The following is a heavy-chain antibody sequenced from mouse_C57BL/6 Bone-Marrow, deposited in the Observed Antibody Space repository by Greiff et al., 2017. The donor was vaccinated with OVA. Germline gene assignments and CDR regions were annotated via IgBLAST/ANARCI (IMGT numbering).Heavy chain of an antibody. J-gene: IGHJ2*01. V-gene: IGHV5-6*01. CDR1: GFTFSSYG. D-gene: IGHD2-3*01. CDR2: ISSGGSYT. Sequence: VQLKQSGGDLVKPGGSLKLSCAASGFTFSSYGMSWVRQTPDKRLEWVATISSGGSYTYYPDSVKGRFTISRDNAKNTLYLQMSSLMSEDTAMYYCARRGFYDGYYDYFDYWGQGTTLTVSS. CDR3: ARRGFYDGYYDYFDY.